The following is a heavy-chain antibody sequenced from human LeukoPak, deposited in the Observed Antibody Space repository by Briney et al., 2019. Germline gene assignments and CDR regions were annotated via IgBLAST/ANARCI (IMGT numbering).Heavy chain of an antibody. CDR2: IYSGGST. D-gene: IGHD3-10*01. J-gene: IGHJ3*01. CDR1: GFTVSSNH. Sequence: GGSLRLSCAASGFTVSSNHMSWVRQAPGKGLEWVSVIYSGGSTDYADSVKGRFTISRDNLKNTLYLQMNSLRAEDTAVYYCACFRRGDPIFWGQGTMVTVSS. CDR3: ACFRRGDPIF. V-gene: IGHV3-53*01.